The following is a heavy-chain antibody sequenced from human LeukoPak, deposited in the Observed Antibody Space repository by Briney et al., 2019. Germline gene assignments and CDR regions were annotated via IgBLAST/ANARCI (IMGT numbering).Heavy chain of an antibody. CDR1: GFTFTGYD. CDR2: IGTAGDT. J-gene: IGHJ4*02. D-gene: IGHD3-22*01. Sequence: GGSLRLSCAASGFTFTGYDMHWVRQAIGKGLEWVSTIGTAGDTYYPGSVKGRFTSSRENARNSLYLHLNNLRAGDTAVYYCTRSSYDSSGSYYFDYWGQGTLVTVSS. CDR3: TRSSYDSSGSYYFDY. V-gene: IGHV3-13*01.